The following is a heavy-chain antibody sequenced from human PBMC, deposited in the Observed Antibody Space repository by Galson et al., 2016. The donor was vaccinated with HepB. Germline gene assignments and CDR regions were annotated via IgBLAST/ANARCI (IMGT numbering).Heavy chain of an antibody. Sequence: SLRLSCAASGFTFSTNWMHRVRQAPGKGLVWVSRINGDGTITDYADSVKGRFTISRDNAENTLYLQMNSLRVEDTAVYYCARDRGGSAGAFNWFDPWGQGTLVTVSS. D-gene: IGHD3-10*01. V-gene: IGHV3-74*01. CDR2: INGDGTIT. CDR1: GFTFSTNW. CDR3: ARDRGGSAGAFNWFDP. J-gene: IGHJ5*02.